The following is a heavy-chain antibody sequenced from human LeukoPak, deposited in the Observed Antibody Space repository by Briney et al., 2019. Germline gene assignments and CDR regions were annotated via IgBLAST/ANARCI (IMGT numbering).Heavy chain of an antibody. CDR3: ARAGRVGATNYYFDY. V-gene: IGHV4-59*01. CDR2: IYYSGST. J-gene: IGHJ4*02. Sequence: SETLSLTCTVSGGSISSYYWSWIRQPPGKGLEWIGYIYYSGSTNYNPSLKSRVTISVDTSKNQFSLKLSSVTAADTAVYYCARAGRVGATNYYFDYWGQGTLVTVSS. D-gene: IGHD1-26*01. CDR1: GGSISSYY.